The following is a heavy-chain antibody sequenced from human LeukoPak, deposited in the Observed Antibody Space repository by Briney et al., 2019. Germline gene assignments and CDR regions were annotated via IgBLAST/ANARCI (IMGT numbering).Heavy chain of an antibody. V-gene: IGHV4-34*01. Sequence: PSETLSLTCAVYGGSFSGYYWSWIRQPPGKGLEWIGEINHSGSTNYNPSLKSRVTISVDTSKNQFSLKLSSVTAADTAVYYCARTPRVDIVVVPAASFDYWGQGTLVTVSS. J-gene: IGHJ4*02. CDR1: GGSFSGYY. D-gene: IGHD2-2*01. CDR3: ARTPRVDIVVVPAASFDY. CDR2: INHSGST.